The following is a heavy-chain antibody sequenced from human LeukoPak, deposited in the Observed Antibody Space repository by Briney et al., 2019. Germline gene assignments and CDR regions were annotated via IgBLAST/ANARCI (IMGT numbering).Heavy chain of an antibody. D-gene: IGHD4-17*01. J-gene: IGHJ4*02. Sequence: GGSLRLSCAASGFTFSSYAMSWVRQAPGKGLEWVSAISGSGGSTYYADSVKGRFTISRDNSKNTLYPQMNSLRAEDTAVYYCAKLRGAGEKKGEFDYWGQGTLVTVSS. CDR1: GFTFSSYA. V-gene: IGHV3-23*01. CDR3: AKLRGAGEKKGEFDY. CDR2: ISGSGGST.